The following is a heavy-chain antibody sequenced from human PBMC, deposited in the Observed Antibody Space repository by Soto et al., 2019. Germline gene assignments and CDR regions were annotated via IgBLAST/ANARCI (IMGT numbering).Heavy chain of an antibody. CDR2: IYFSGTT. Sequence: PSETLSLTCHFSGCSISSSSYYWSWIRQPPGKGLEWIGYIYFSGTTYYNPSLKSRVTISIDTSKNQFSLKLSSVTAADTAVYYCARDDYSGSGLDFWGQGTLVTVSS. J-gene: IGHJ4*02. CDR3: ARDDYSGSGLDF. V-gene: IGHV4-30-4*01. CDR1: GCSISSSSYY. D-gene: IGHD5-12*01.